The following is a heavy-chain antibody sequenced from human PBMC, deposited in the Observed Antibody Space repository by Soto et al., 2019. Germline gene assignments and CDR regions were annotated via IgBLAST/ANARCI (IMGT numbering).Heavy chain of an antibody. V-gene: IGHV3-33*01. CDR2: IWYDGSNK. J-gene: IGHJ4*02. CDR1: GFIFNEYG. CDR3: ARWGCNGSNCNLKQRSFDL. Sequence: QVQLVESGGGVVQPGRSLRLSCAASGFIFNEYGMHWVRQAPGKGLEWVAVIWYDGSNKYYADSVKGRFTFSRDNTKNTMSLKMNSLRDEDTAVYYFARWGCNGSNCNLKQRSFDLWGQRNPGTGSA. D-gene: IGHD2-15*01.